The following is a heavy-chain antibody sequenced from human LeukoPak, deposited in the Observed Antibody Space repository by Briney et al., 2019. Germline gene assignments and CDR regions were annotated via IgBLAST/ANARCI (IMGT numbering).Heavy chain of an antibody. CDR1: GFTFSSYS. CDR3: ARGGEGYCSGGSCYEGNDY. Sequence: GGSLRLSCAASGFTFSSYSMNWVRQAPGKGLEWVSYISSSGSTIYYADSVKGRFTISRDNAKNSLYLQMNSLRAEDTAVYYCARGGEGYCSGGSCYEGNDYWGQGTLVTVSS. J-gene: IGHJ4*02. V-gene: IGHV3-48*04. D-gene: IGHD2-15*01. CDR2: ISSSGSTI.